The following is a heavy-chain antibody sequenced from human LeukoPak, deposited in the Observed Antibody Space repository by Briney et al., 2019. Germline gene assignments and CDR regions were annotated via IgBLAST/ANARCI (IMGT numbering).Heavy chain of an antibody. D-gene: IGHD5-12*01. J-gene: IGHJ4*02. CDR3: AKVVRSGYDFDY. Sequence: PGGSLRLSCAASGFTFSSYAMHWVRQAPGKGLEWVAFIRYDGSNKYYADSVKGRFTISRDNSKNTLYLQMNSLRAEDTAVYYCAKVVRSGYDFDYWGQGTLVTVSS. CDR2: IRYDGSNK. V-gene: IGHV3-30*02. CDR1: GFTFSSYA.